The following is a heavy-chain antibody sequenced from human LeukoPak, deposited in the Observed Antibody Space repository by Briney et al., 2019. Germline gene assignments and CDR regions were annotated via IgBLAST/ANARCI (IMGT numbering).Heavy chain of an antibody. CDR2: VYHSGST. CDR3: ARPVRGKGFDY. Sequence: SETLSLTCTVSGGSISTYYWSWIRQPPGKGLEWIGCVYHSGSTNNNPSLKSRVTMSVDTSRNQFSLQLRSVTAADTAVYFCARPVRGKGFDYWGQGTLVTVSS. V-gene: IGHV4-59*01. D-gene: IGHD3-10*01. J-gene: IGHJ4*02. CDR1: GGSISTYY.